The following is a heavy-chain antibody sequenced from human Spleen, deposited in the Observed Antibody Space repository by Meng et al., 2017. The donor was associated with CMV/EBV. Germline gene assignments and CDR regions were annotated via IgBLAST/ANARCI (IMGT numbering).Heavy chain of an antibody. CDR3: ASPLEGYDFWSGYYRGDAFDI. CDR2: IRVYNGDT. J-gene: IGHJ3*02. D-gene: IGHD3-3*01. V-gene: IGHV1-18*01. CDR1: GYTFTSYG. Sequence: ASVKVSCKASGYTFTSYGINWVRQAPGQGLEWMGWIRVYNGDTKYAQKFQDRFTMTTDTSTSTAYMELRSLRSDDTAVYYCASPLEGYDFWSGYYRGDAFDIWGQGTMVTVSS.